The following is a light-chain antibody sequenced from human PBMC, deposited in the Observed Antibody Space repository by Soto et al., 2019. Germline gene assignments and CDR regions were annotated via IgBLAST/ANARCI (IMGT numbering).Light chain of an antibody. CDR1: QSVSSK. CDR2: GAS. J-gene: IGKJ1*01. V-gene: IGKV3-15*01. Sequence: EIVLTQSPGTLSVSPGERATLSCRASQSVSSKFAWYQQKPGRAPRLLFYGASTGATGIPARFSGSGSETEFTLSISSLQSEDFAVYYCQQYNNWPGTFGQGTKVEIK. CDR3: QQYNNWPGT.